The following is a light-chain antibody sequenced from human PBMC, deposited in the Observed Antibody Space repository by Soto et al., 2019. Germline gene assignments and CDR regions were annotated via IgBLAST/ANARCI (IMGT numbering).Light chain of an antibody. J-gene: IGKJ1*01. V-gene: IGKV2D-29*01. Sequence: DIVLTQTPISLSVTPGQPASISCKSSQSLVYSNGKTYLYWYLVKPGQPPQLLIYGVSNRFSGVPDRFSGRGSRTDFTLKISRVEAEDVGIYYCMQTVQFKWTFGQGTKVEIK. CDR1: QSLVYSNGKTY. CDR3: MQTVQFKWT. CDR2: GVS.